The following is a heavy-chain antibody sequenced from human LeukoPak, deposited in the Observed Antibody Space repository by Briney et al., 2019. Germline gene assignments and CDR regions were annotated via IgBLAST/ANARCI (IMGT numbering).Heavy chain of an antibody. CDR2: IYYSGST. J-gene: IGHJ3*02. Sequence: SETLSLTCTVSGGSISSGGYYRSWIRQHPGKGLEWIGYIYYSGSTYYNPSLKSRVTISVDTSKNQFSLKLSSVTAADTAVYYCARDHGGGSRSFDIWGQGTMVTVSS. V-gene: IGHV4-31*03. D-gene: IGHD2-15*01. CDR1: GGSISSGGYY. CDR3: ARDHGGGSRSFDI.